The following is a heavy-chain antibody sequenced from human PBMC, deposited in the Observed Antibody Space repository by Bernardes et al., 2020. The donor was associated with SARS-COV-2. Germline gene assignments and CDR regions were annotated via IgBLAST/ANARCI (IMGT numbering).Heavy chain of an antibody. D-gene: IGHD3-3*01. V-gene: IGHV4-59*01. CDR2: IYYSGST. Sequence: SETLSLTCTVSGGSISSYYWSWIRQPPGKGLEWIGYIYYSGSTNYNPSLKSRVTISVDTSKNQFSLKLSSVTAADTAVYYCARGCGNYDFWSGYSYYYYYYYMDVWGKGTTVTVSS. CDR3: ARGCGNYDFWSGYSYYYYYYYMDV. J-gene: IGHJ6*03. CDR1: GGSISSYY.